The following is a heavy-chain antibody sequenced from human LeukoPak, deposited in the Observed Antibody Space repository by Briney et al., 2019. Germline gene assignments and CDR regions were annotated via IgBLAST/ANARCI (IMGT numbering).Heavy chain of an antibody. Sequence: GGSLRLSCAVSGITLSNYGMSWVRQAPGQGLGWVAGISGSGGGAQYADSVKGRFTISRDNAKNRLYLHMNSLRAEDTAMYFCAKRGVVIRVFLVGFHKEAYYFDSWGQGVLVTVSS. J-gene: IGHJ4*02. CDR1: GITLSNYG. V-gene: IGHV3-23*01. D-gene: IGHD3-10*01. CDR3: AKRGVVIRVFLVGFHKEAYYFDS. CDR2: ISGSGGGA.